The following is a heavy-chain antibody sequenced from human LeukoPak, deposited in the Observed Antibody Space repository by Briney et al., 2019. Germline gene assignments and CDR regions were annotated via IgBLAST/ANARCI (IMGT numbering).Heavy chain of an antibody. J-gene: IGHJ4*02. CDR2: ISWNSGSI. V-gene: IGHV3-23*01. D-gene: IGHD2-15*01. CDR3: AKALIPVVAPDY. Sequence: PGGSLRLSCAASGFTFSSYAMHWVRQAPGKGLEWVPGISWNSGSIGYADSVKGRFTISRDNSKNTLYLQMNSLRAEDTAVYYCAKALIPVVAPDYWGQGTLVTVSS. CDR1: GFTFSSYA.